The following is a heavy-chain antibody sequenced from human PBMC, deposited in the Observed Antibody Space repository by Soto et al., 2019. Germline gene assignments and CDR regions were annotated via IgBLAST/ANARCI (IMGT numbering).Heavy chain of an antibody. CDR2: IYYSGST. V-gene: IGHV4-34*09. J-gene: IGHJ4*02. Sequence: SETLSLTCAVYGGSFSGYYWSWIRQPPGKGLEWIGYIYYSGSTYYNPSLKSRLTISVDTSKSQLSLKLSSVTAADTAVYYCARVKTATRSFDYWGQGTLVTVSS. CDR3: ARVKTATRSFDY. D-gene: IGHD4-4*01. CDR1: GGSFSGYY.